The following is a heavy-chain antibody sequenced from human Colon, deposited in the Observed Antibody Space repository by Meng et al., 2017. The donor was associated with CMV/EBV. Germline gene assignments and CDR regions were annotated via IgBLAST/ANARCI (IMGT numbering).Heavy chain of an antibody. V-gene: IGHV1-2*02. CDR1: GYTFTANH. J-gene: IGHJ4*02. CDR2: SYPQYGGT. CDR3: LRESWYFDF. D-gene: IGHD6-13*01. Sequence: QFDLVQNATERTQRGASEKVSCKTSGYTFTANHLHWVRRDPGQGLEWMRWSYPQYGGTYFAQKFQDRVTWTRTTSITTAYMELGGLTSYDTAIYYSLRESWYFDFWGEGTLVTVSS.